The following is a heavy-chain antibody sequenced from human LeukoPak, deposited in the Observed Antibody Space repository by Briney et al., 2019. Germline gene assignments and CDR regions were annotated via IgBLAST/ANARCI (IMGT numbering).Heavy chain of an antibody. CDR2: IYPGDSDT. Sequence: GESLKISCKGSGYSFTTYWIGWVRQMPGKGLEWMGIIYPGDSDTTYSPSFQGQVTISADKSNSTAYLQWSSLKASDTAMYYCARHSFGSTRCFDYWGQGTLVTVSS. D-gene: IGHD2-2*01. CDR3: ARHSFGSTRCFDY. J-gene: IGHJ4*02. CDR1: GYSFTTYW. V-gene: IGHV5-51*01.